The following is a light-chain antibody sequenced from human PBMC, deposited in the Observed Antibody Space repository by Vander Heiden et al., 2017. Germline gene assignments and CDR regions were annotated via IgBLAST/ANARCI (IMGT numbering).Light chain of an antibody. Sequence: DIQMTQSPSSLFASVGDRVTITCRASQSISSYLNWYQQKPGKAPKLLIYAASSLQSGVPSRVSGSGSGTDFTLTISSLQPEDFATYYCQQSYSTPQTFGQGTKVEIK. J-gene: IGKJ1*01. V-gene: IGKV1-39*01. CDR3: QQSYSTPQT. CDR1: QSISSY. CDR2: AAS.